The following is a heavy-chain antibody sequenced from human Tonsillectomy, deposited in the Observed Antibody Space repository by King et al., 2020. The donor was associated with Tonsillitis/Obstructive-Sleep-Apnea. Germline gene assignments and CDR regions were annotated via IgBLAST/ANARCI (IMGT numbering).Heavy chain of an antibody. CDR2: IYYSGNT. V-gene: IGHV4-59*01. CDR1: GGSISSYY. CDR3: ARGIVSDYLDLVDYYCMDV. J-gene: IGHJ6*03. Sequence: VQLQESGPGLVKPSETLSLTCTVSGGSISSYYWSWIRQPPGKGLEWIGYIYYSGNTNYNPSLKSRVAISVDTSKNQFSLKLSSVTAAETAVYYCARGIVSDYLDLVDYYCMDVWGKGTTVTVSS. D-gene: IGHD4-17*01.